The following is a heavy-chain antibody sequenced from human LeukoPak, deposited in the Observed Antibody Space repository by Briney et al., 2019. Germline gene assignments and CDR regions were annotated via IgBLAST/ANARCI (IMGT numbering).Heavy chain of an antibody. J-gene: IGHJ4*02. CDR2: ISAYDDNK. V-gene: IGHV1-18*01. CDR1: NYNFISFG. CDR3: ARGPPTDPRYFDY. Sequence: ASVKISCKASNYNFISFGFSWVRQAPGQGLEWMGWISAYDDNKKFAQKFQDRVTMTTDTSTTTACMELRSLRSDDTAVYYCARGPPTDPRYFDYWGQGTLVTVSS.